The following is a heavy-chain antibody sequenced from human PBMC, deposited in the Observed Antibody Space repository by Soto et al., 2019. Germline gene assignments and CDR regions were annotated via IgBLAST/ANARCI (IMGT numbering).Heavy chain of an antibody. Sequence: PSETLSLTCTVSGGSISSYYWSWIRQPPGKGLEWIGYIYYSGSTNYNPSLKSRVTISVDTSKNQFSLKLSSATAADTAVYYCARVTYDFWSGYYSALNYYYYYMDVWGKGTTVTVSS. D-gene: IGHD3-3*01. V-gene: IGHV4-59*01. CDR2: IYYSGST. J-gene: IGHJ6*03. CDR1: GGSISSYY. CDR3: ARVTYDFWSGYYSALNYYYYYMDV.